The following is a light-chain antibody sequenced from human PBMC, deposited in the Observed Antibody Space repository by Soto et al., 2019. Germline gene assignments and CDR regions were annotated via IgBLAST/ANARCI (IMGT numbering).Light chain of an antibody. J-gene: IGKJ1*01. Sequence: DIQMTQSPSSLSASVGDRVTITCRASQSISSYLNWYQQKPGKVPNVLIYAASSLQSGVPSRFSGSGSGTDFTLTISSLQPEDFATYYCQQSYSTPWTFGQGTKVDIK. CDR3: QQSYSTPWT. V-gene: IGKV1-39*01. CDR1: QSISSY. CDR2: AAS.